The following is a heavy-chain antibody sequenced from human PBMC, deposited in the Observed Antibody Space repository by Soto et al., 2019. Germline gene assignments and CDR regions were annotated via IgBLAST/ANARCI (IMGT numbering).Heavy chain of an antibody. CDR2: IYPGDSDT. CDR3: ASMVDSSGWYPRWENWFDP. D-gene: IGHD6-19*01. CDR1: GYSFTSYW. J-gene: IGHJ5*02. V-gene: IGHV5-51*01. Sequence: GAALKISCEGSGYSFTSYWIGSVRQMPGKGLEWMGIIYPGDSDTRYSPSFQGQVTISADKSISTAYLQWSSLKASDTAMYYCASMVDSSGWYPRWENWFDPWGQGTLVTVSS.